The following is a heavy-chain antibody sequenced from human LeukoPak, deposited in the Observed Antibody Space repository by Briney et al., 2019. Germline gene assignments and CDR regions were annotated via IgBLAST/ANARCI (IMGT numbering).Heavy chain of an antibody. J-gene: IGHJ6*03. Sequence: GGSLRLSCAASGFTFSSYAMSWVRQAPGKGLEWVSAISGSGGSTYYADSVKGRFTISRDNSKNTLYLQMNSLRAEDTAVYYCAKVSSSSWQSYYYYMDVWGKGTTVTVSS. CDR2: ISGSGGST. V-gene: IGHV3-23*01. CDR1: GFTFSSYA. CDR3: AKVSSSSWQSYYYYMDV. D-gene: IGHD6-13*01.